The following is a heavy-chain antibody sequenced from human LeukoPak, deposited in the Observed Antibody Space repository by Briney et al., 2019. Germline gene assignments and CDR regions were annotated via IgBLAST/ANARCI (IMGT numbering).Heavy chain of an antibody. Sequence: SETLSLTCTVPGGSITSFCWSWIRQPAGKGREWIGRIYTIGGTNFNPSLKSGVTMSVATSRNQFSLKLSSVTAADTAVYYCARWSSGSLDYWGQGTLVTVSS. CDR1: GGSITSFC. CDR2: IYTIGGT. CDR3: ARWSSGSLDY. D-gene: IGHD1-26*01. V-gene: IGHV4-4*07. J-gene: IGHJ4*02.